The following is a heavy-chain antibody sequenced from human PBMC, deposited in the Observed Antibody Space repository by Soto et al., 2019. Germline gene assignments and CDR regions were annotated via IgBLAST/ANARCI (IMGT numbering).Heavy chain of an antibody. J-gene: IGHJ5*02. Sequence: PSETLSITCAISGGSISSSSYYCGWIRQPPGKGLEWIGSIYYSGSTYYNPSLKSRVTISVDTSKNQFSLKLSSVTAADTAVYYCARHQSHSSSYVDPWGQGTLVTVSS. CDR2: IYYSGST. CDR3: ARHQSHSSSYVDP. D-gene: IGHD6-13*01. V-gene: IGHV4-39*01. CDR1: GGSISSSSYY.